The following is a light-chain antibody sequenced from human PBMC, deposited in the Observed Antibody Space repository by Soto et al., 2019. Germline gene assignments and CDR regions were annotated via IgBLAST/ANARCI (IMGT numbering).Light chain of an antibody. V-gene: IGKV3-20*01. CDR1: QSISSSY. Sequence: EIVMTQSPATLSVSPGERATLSCRASQSISSSYLGWYQQKPGQAPRLLIYDASSRATGVPDRFSGGGAGTDFTLTISRLEPEDFAVYYCQHYAMSPPFTFGPGTKVDIK. J-gene: IGKJ3*01. CDR2: DAS. CDR3: QHYAMSPPFT.